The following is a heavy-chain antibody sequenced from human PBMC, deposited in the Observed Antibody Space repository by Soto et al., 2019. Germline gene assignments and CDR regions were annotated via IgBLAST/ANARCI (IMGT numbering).Heavy chain of an antibody. D-gene: IGHD2-15*01. CDR3: ARVPFGYCSGGSCPSTPLYYYGMDV. CDR1: GGTFSSYA. Sequence: QVQLVQSGAEVKKPGSSVKVSCKASGGTFSSYAISWVRQAPGQGLEWMGGIIPIFGTANYAQKFQGRVTITADESTSTAYMELSSLRSEDTAVYYCARVPFGYCSGGSCPSTPLYYYGMDVWGQGTTVTVSS. CDR2: IIPIFGTA. V-gene: IGHV1-69*12. J-gene: IGHJ6*02.